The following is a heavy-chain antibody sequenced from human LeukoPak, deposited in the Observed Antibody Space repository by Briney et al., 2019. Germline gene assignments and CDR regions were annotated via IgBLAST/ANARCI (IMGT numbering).Heavy chain of an antibody. CDR3: ARVGYSYGYAGTFDY. Sequence: PGGSLRLSCAASGFTFSSYWMSWVRQAPGKGLEWVANIKQDGSEKYYVDSVKGRFTISRDNAKNSLYLQMNSLRAEDTAVYYCARVGYSYGYAGTFDYLGQGTLLTVPS. CDR1: GFTFSSYW. D-gene: IGHD5-18*01. CDR2: IKQDGSEK. J-gene: IGHJ4*02. V-gene: IGHV3-7*01.